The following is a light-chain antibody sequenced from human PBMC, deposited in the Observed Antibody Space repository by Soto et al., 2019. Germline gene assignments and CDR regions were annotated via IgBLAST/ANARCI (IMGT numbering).Light chain of an antibody. Sequence: DIVMTQSPDSLAVSLGERATINCKSSQSVLYSSNNKNYLTWYQQKPGQPPKLLIYWASTRDSGVPDRFSGSGSGTDFTLTISSLQAEDVAVYYCQHYYTTPFTFGPGTKVDIK. CDR2: WAS. CDR3: QHYYTTPFT. J-gene: IGKJ3*01. V-gene: IGKV4-1*01. CDR1: QSVLYSSNNKNY.